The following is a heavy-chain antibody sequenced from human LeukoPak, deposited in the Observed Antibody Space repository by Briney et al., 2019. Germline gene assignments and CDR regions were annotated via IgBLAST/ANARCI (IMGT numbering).Heavy chain of an antibody. V-gene: IGHV4-34*01. J-gene: IGHJ4*02. CDR3: ARDPYYYDISGYYYDY. CDR1: GGSFSGYY. D-gene: IGHD3-22*01. Sequence: PSETLSLTCAVYGGSFSGYYWSWIRQPPGKGLEWIGEINHSGSTNYNPSLKSRVTISVDPSKNQFSLKLSSVTAADTALYYCARDPYYYDISGYYYDYWGQGTLVTVSS. CDR2: INHSGST.